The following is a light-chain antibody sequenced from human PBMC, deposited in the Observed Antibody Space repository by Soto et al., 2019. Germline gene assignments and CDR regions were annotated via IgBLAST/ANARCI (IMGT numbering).Light chain of an antibody. J-gene: IGKJ5*01. CDR2: WAS. CDR3: QQYYSTPIT. CDR1: QSVLFSSNSKNY. Sequence: DIVMTQSPDSLAVSLGERATINCKSSQSVLFSSNSKNYLAWYQQKPGQPPKLLIYWASTRESGVPDRFSGSGSGTDFTLPISSLQAEDVAVYYCQQYYSTPITFGQGTRLEIK. V-gene: IGKV4-1*01.